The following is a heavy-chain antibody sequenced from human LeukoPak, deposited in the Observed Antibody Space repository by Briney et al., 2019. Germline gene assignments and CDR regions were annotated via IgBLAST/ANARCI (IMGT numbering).Heavy chain of an antibody. CDR3: AVTRGGAVTTNAFDI. Sequence: AAVKVSCKASGYTFTSCGISWVRQAPGQGLEWMGWISAYNGNTNYAQKLQGRVTMTTDTSTSTAYMELRSLRSDDTAVYYCAVTRGGAVTTNAFDIWGQGTMVTVSS. CDR2: ISAYNGNT. CDR1: GYTFTSCG. J-gene: IGHJ3*02. D-gene: IGHD4-17*01. V-gene: IGHV1-18*01.